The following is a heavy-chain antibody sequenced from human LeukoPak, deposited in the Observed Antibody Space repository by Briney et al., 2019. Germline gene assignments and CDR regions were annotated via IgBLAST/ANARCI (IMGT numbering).Heavy chain of an antibody. CDR2: IRGDGRTT. J-gene: IGHJ4*02. Sequence: GGSLRLSCAASGFTFGDYAMHWVRQAPGQGLEWVSLIRGDGRTTSYAGSVKGRFTISRDNSKGSLYLQMSSLRGEDTAMYYCAKDAVAGTWLHYWGQGTLVTVSS. CDR3: AKDAVAGTWLHY. V-gene: IGHV3-43*02. D-gene: IGHD6-19*01. CDR1: GFTFGDYA.